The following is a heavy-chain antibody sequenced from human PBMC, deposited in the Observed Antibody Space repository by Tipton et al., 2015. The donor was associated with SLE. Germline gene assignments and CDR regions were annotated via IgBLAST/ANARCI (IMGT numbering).Heavy chain of an antibody. CDR1: GGSISSYY. CDR2: IYYSGST. J-gene: IGHJ4*02. D-gene: IGHD3-10*01. V-gene: IGHV4-59*01. CDR3: AREYYYGPGAFDY. Sequence: TLSLTCTVSGGSISSYYWSWIRQPPGKGLEWIGYIYYSGSTNYNPSLKSRVTISVDTSKNQFSLKLSSVTAADTAVYYCAREYYYGPGAFDYWGQGTLVTVSS.